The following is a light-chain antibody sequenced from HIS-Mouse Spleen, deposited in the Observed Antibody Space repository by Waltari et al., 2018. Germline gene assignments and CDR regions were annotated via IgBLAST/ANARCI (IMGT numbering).Light chain of an antibody. Sequence: SYELTQPPSVSVSPGQTARITCSGDALPKKYAYWYQQKSGQAPVLVIDEASKRPSGIPERFSGSSSGTMATLTISGAQVEDEADYYCYSTDSSGNHRVFGGGTKLTVL. J-gene: IGLJ2*01. CDR1: ALPKKY. V-gene: IGLV3-10*01. CDR3: YSTDSSGNHRV. CDR2: EAS.